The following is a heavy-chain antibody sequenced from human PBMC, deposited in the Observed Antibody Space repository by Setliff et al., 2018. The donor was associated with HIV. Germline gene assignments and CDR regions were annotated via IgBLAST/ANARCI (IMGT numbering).Heavy chain of an antibody. CDR3: ARRWTAPAAYNWFAP. V-gene: IGHV4-59*12. CDR2: IYYTGAT. J-gene: IGHJ5*02. D-gene: IGHD2-15*01. Sequence: SETLSLTCTVSGDSISSYYWTWIRQSPAKGLEWVGYIYYTGATNYNPSLKSRLTISLDTSKRQFSPILSSVTAADTAVYYCARRWTAPAAYNWFAPWGQGTLVTVSS. CDR1: GDSISSYY.